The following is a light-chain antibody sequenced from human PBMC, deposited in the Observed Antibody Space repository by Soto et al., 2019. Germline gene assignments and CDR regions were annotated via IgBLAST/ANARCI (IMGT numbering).Light chain of an antibody. Sequence: IVMSHSPRYRPAIPLGPPSISCRSTALFLNSNGYNYLDWYLQKPGQSPQLLIYLGSNRACGVPDRFSGSGSGTDFTLTISCLQSEDFATYYCQQYYSYPVTFGQGTKVDIK. CDR2: LGS. CDR3: QQYYSYPVT. CDR1: ALFLNSNGYNY. J-gene: IGKJ1*01. V-gene: IGKV2-28*01.